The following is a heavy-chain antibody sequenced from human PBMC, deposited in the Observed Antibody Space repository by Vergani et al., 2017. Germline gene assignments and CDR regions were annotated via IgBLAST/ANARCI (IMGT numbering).Heavy chain of an antibody. D-gene: IGHD5-12*01. CDR3: ARGYSGYSRDHGIDDC. V-gene: IGHV3-49*03. Sequence: EVQLVESGGGLVQPGRSLRLSCTASGFTFGDYAMSWFRQAPGKGLEWVGFIRSKAYGGTTEYAASVKGRITISRDNSKNTLYLQMNSLRAEDTAVYYCARGYSGYSRDHGIDDCWGQGTLVTVSS. CDR2: IRSKAYGGTT. CDR1: GFTFGDYA. J-gene: IGHJ4*02.